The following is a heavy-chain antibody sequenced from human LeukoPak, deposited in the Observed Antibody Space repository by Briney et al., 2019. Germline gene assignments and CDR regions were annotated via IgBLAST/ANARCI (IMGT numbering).Heavy chain of an antibody. CDR3: AKDRVFGITGTTDY. CDR1: GFTFSSYG. V-gene: IGHV3-30*18. CDR2: ISYDGSNK. D-gene: IGHD1-7*01. J-gene: IGHJ4*02. Sequence: GGSLRLSCAASGFTFSSYGMHWVRQAPGKGLEWVAVISYDGSNKYYADSVKGRFTISRDNSTNTLYLQMNSLRAEDTAVYYCAKDRVFGITGTTDYWGQGTLVTVSS.